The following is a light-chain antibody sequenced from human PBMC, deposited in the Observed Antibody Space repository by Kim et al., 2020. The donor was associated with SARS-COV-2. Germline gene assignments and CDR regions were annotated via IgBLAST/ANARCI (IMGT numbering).Light chain of an antibody. CDR2: DNT. CDR1: SRNIGTVYD. CDR3: QSYDTNLGGSL. J-gene: IGLJ2*01. Sequence: SSRNIGTVYDVTWYHQCPGTAPTLLIYDNTHRPSGVPDRFSGSKSGTSASLAITGPQAEDEADYYCQSYDTNLGGSLFGGGTQLTVL. V-gene: IGLV1-40*01.